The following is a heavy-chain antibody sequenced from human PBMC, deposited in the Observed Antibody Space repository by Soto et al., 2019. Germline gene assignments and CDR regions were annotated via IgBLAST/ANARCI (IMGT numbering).Heavy chain of an antibody. D-gene: IGHD6-13*01. V-gene: IGHV1-46*01. CDR1: RYIFTSFH. CDR3: ARIAGAGLTYFDF. CDR2: INPRTGST. J-gene: IGHJ4*02. Sequence: ASVKVSCKASRYIFTSFHMHWVREAPGQGLEWMGEINPRTGSTGYQKKFQGRVTMTRDTSTTTVHMVLSSLRSEDTAVYYCARIAGAGLTYFDFWGQGTPVTVSS.